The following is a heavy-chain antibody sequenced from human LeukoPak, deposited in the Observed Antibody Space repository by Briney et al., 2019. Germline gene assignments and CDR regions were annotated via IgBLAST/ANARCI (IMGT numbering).Heavy chain of an antibody. Sequence: GGSLRLSCAASGFALSSHWMTWVRQVPGRGPEWVANVNRDGSETYYPDSVKGRFTISKDNAKNSLYLQMNSLRAEDTALYHCARNNGMDDWGQGTTVIVSS. CDR2: VNRDGSET. J-gene: IGHJ6*02. V-gene: IGHV3-7*03. CDR1: GFALSSHW. CDR3: ARNNGMDD.